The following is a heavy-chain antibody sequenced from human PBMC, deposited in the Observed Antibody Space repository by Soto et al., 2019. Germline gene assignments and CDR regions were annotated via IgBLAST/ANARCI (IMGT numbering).Heavy chain of an antibody. D-gene: IGHD3-9*01. Sequence: SETLSLTCTVSGGSISSSSYYWGWIRQPPGKGLEWIGSIYYSGSTYYNPSLKSRVTISVDTSKNQFSLKLSSVTAADTAVYYCARHSIYYDILTGQPSYFDYWGQGTLVTSPQ. CDR2: IYYSGST. CDR1: GGSISSSSYY. J-gene: IGHJ4*02. CDR3: ARHSIYYDILTGQPSYFDY. V-gene: IGHV4-39*01.